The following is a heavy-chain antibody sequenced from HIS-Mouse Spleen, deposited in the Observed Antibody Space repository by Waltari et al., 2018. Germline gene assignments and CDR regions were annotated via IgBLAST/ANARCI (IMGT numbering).Heavy chain of an antibody. CDR2: ISSSRSYI. D-gene: IGHD3-9*01. J-gene: IGHJ4*02. CDR1: GFTFSSYS. Sequence: EVQLVESGGGLVKPGGSLRLSCAASGFTFSSYSMNWVRQAPWKGLEWVSSISSSRSYIYYADSVKGRFTISRDNAKNSLYLQMNSLRAEDTAVYYCASLYYDILTGYYRDYWGQGTLVTVSS. V-gene: IGHV3-21*01. CDR3: ASLYYDILTGYYRDY.